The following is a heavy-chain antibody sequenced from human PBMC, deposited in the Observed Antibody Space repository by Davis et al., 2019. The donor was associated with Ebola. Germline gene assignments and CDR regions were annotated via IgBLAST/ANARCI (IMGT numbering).Heavy chain of an antibody. CDR2: ISYDGSNK. J-gene: IGHJ6*02. CDR1: GFTFSSYS. V-gene: IGHV3-30*03. CDR3: GGGIGFGESEYGMDV. Sequence: GGSLRLSCAASGFTFSSYSMDWVRQAPGKGLEWVAVISYDGSNKYYADSVKGRFTISRDNSKNTLYLQMSSLRAEDTAVYYCGGGIGFGESEYGMDVWGQGTTVTVSS. D-gene: IGHD3-10*01.